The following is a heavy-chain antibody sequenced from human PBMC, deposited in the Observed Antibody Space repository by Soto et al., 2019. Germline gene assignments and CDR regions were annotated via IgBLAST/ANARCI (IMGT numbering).Heavy chain of an antibody. Sequence: QVQLVQSGAEVKKPGASVKVSCKGSGYPFSNYYIHWVRQDPGQGLEWMGIINPSGGGASYAQNFQGRVTLTRDTATSTVYMELNSLRSEDTAVYHCARGTVDGYSPRLDFWGQGTLVTVSA. CDR3: ARGTVDGYSPRLDF. CDR2: INPSGGGA. D-gene: IGHD3-22*01. CDR1: GYPFSNYY. J-gene: IGHJ4*02. V-gene: IGHV1-46*01.